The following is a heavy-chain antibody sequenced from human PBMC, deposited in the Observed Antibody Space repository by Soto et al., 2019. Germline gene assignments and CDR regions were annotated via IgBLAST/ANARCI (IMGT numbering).Heavy chain of an antibody. J-gene: IGHJ5*02. D-gene: IGHD6-25*01. CDR2: INHSGST. CDR1: GGSFSGYY. CDR3: ARRSAAGP. V-gene: IGHV4-34*01. Sequence: QVQLQQWGAGLLKPSETLSLTCAVYGGSFSGYYWSWIRQPPGKGLEWIGEINHSGSTNYNPSLKSRVTISGDTSNTQFSLKLSSVTAADTAVYYCARRSAAGPWGQGTLVTVSS.